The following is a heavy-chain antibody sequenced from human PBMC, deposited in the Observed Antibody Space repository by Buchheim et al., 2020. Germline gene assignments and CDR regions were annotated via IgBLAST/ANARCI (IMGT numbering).Heavy chain of an antibody. Sequence: EGQLVESGGGLVQPGGSLRLSCAASVFTFSSYAMSWVRQAPGKGLEWASAISGSGGSAYYADSVKGRFTISRDNSKNTLYLQMNSMRAEDTAVYYCAKDLESYDFWSGYFGPNWFDPWGQGTL. D-gene: IGHD3-3*01. CDR3: AKDLESYDFWSGYFGPNWFDP. CDR1: VFTFSSYA. CDR2: ISGSGGSA. V-gene: IGHV3-23*04. J-gene: IGHJ5*02.